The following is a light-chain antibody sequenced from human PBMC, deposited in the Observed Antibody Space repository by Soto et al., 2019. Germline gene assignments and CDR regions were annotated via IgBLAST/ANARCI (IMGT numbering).Light chain of an antibody. Sequence: EIVMTQSPATLSVSPGERATLSCRATQNVNRNLAWYQQKPGQAPRLLIYGASTRATSTPARFTGSGSGTEFTLTIGSLQSEDFAVYYCQQYNNWPSCTFGQGTKVEIK. CDR1: QNVNRN. J-gene: IGKJ1*01. V-gene: IGKV3-15*01. CDR3: QQYNNWPSCT. CDR2: GAS.